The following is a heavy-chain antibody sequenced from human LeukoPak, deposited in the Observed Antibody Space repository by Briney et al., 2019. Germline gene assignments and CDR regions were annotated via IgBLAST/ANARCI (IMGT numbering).Heavy chain of an antibody. CDR3: ARLSGDIVVEDV. J-gene: IGHJ6*04. V-gene: IGHV4-39*01. D-gene: IGHD2-2*01. Sequence: SETLSLTCSVSGGSITSRSHYWNWIRQPPGKGLEWIANIRYSGGAYYNPSLKSRVTISVDTSKNQFSLELRSVTAADTAVYYCARLSGDIVVEDVWGKGTTVTVSS. CDR1: GGSITSRSHY. CDR2: IRYSGGA.